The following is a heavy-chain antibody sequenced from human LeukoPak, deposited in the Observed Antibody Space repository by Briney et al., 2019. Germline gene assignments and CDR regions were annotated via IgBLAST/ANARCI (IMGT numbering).Heavy chain of an antibody. Sequence: PSETLSLTCAVYGGSFSAYYWTWIRQPPGKGLEWIGQIIHSGSINYNPSPLKSRVTISVDTSKNQFSLNLSSVTAADTAVYYCARGSTWTLGAFDYWGQGTLVTVSS. D-gene: IGHD3-16*01. CDR3: ARGSTWTLGAFDY. CDR1: GGSFSAYY. V-gene: IGHV4-34*01. CDR2: IIHSGSI. J-gene: IGHJ4*02.